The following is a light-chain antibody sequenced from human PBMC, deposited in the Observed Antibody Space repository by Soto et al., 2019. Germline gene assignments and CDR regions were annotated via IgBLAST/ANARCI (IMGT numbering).Light chain of an antibody. CDR3: SSYTTSSTYV. Sequence: QSALTQPASVSGSPGQCITSSCTGTSRDVGSYNLVSWYQLHPGKAPKLMIYEVSNRPSGISNRFSGSKSDNTASLTISGLQAADEADYYCSSYTTSSTYVFGTGTKV. CDR1: SRDVGSYNL. J-gene: IGLJ1*01. V-gene: IGLV2-14*02. CDR2: EVS.